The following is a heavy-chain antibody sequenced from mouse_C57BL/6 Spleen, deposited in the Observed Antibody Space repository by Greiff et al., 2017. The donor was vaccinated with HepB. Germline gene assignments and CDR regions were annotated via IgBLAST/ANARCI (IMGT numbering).Heavy chain of an antibody. V-gene: IGHV1-18*01. CDR2: INHNNGGT. J-gene: IGHJ3*01. CDR1: GYTFTDYK. D-gene: IGHD1-1*01. CDR3: ARGLLRSFAY. Sequence: VQLQQSGPELVKPGASVKIPCKASGYTFTDYKMDWVKQSHGKSLEWIGDINHNNGGTIYNQKFKGKATLTVDKSSSTAYMELRSLTYEDTAVYYCARGLLRSFAYWGQGTLVTVSA.